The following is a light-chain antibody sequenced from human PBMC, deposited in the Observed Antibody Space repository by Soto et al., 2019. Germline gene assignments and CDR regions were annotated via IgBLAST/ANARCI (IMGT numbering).Light chain of an antibody. Sequence: DIQMTQSPSSLSASVGDRVTITCRASQIISTYLNWYQQKPGKAPKLLVYAASSFQSGVPSRFSGSGSGTDFTLTISSLQPEDFATYYCQQSYSIPLTFGQGTKVEIK. CDR2: AAS. J-gene: IGKJ1*01. CDR1: QIISTY. V-gene: IGKV1-39*01. CDR3: QQSYSIPLT.